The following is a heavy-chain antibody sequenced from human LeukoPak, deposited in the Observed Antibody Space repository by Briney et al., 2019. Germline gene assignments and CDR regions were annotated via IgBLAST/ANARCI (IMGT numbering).Heavy chain of an antibody. V-gene: IGHV4-4*02. CDR2: IYHSGSK. Sequence: PSETLSLTCAVSGGFISSSNWWRWVRQPPGKGLEWIVEIYHSGSKNYNPSLKSRITISVDKSKNQSSLKLSSVTAADTAVYYCAGSYILTERAIDYWGQGTLVTVSS. CDR3: AGSYILTERAIDY. CDR1: GGFISSSNW. J-gene: IGHJ4*02. D-gene: IGHD3-9*01.